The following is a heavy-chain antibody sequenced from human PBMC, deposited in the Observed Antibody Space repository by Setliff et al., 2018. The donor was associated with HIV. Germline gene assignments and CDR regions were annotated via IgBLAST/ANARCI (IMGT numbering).Heavy chain of an antibody. CDR1: GGTFSTYV. V-gene: IGHV1-18*01. D-gene: IGHD6-19*01. CDR2: ISGFNGNT. CDR3: ARVPYRSAWFSGGHDAFDI. J-gene: IGHJ3*02. Sequence: ASVKVSCKTSGGTFSTYVISWVRQAPGQGLEWMGWISGFNGNTKYAQSFQDRVAMTTETATSTAYMEMRSLRSDDTAVYFCARVPYRSAWFSGGHDAFDIWGQGTMVTVSS.